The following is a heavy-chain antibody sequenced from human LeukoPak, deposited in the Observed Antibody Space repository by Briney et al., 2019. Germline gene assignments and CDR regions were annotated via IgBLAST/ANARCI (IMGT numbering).Heavy chain of an antibody. D-gene: IGHD6-19*01. CDR1: GGSISSSSYS. J-gene: IGHJ4*02. CDR2: IYHSGST. V-gene: IGHV4-30-2*01. Sequence: SETLSLTCTVSGGSISSSSYSWSWIRQPPGKGLEWIGYIYHSGSTYYNPSLKSRVTMSVDTSKNQFSLKLSSVTAADTAVYYCARASSGWYGPPDYWGQGTLVTVSS. CDR3: ARASSGWYGPPDY.